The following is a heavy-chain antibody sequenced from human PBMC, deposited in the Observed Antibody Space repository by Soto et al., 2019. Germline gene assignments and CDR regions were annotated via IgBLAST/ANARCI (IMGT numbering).Heavy chain of an antibody. Sequence: QVQLQESGPGLVKPSQTLSLTCTVSGGSISSGGYYWSWIRQHPGKGLEWIGYIYYSGSTYYNPSLKSRVTISVDTSKNQFSLKLSSVTAADTVVYYCARDGYDYGDYVPDYWGQGTLVTVSS. CDR3: ARDGYDYGDYVPDY. V-gene: IGHV4-31*03. CDR1: GGSISSGGYY. J-gene: IGHJ4*02. D-gene: IGHD4-17*01. CDR2: IYYSGST.